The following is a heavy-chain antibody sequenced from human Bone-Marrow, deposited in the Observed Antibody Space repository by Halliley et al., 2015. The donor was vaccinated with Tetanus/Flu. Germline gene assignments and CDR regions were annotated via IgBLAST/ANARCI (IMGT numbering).Heavy chain of an antibody. CDR2: IHYSGST. CDR3: ARENYNYYGLDV. Sequence: TLSLTCTVSGGSVRSSDYYWGWIRQPPEKGLEWIGSIHYSGSTYNNPSLKSRVTISGVTSKNQLTLRLSSVTAADTAVYYCARENYNYYGLDVWGQGTTVTVSS. V-gene: IGHV4-39*02. CDR1: GGSVRSSDYY. J-gene: IGHJ6*02.